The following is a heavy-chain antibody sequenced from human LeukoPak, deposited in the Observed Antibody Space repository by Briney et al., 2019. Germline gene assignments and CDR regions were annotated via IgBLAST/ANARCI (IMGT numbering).Heavy chain of an antibody. V-gene: IGHV1-46*01. CDR1: GCTFTSYY. D-gene: IGHD3-10*01. CDR3: ARGWWKRGVPNWFDP. CDR2: INPSGGST. Sequence: ASVKVSCKASGCTFTSYYMHWVRQAPGQGLEWMGIINPSGGSTSYAQKFQGRVTMTRDTSTSTVYMELSSLRSEDTAVYYCARGWWKRGVPNWFDPWGQGTLVTVSS. J-gene: IGHJ5*02.